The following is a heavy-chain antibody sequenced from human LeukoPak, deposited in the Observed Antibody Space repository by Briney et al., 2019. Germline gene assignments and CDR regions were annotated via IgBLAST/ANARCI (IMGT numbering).Heavy chain of an antibody. CDR3: AEGSASGRPYYFDY. V-gene: IGHV3-23*01. D-gene: IGHD3-16*01. CDR2: ISGSGGST. J-gene: IGHJ4*02. CDR1: GFTFSSYA. Sequence: GGSLRLSCAASGFTFSSYAMSWVRQAPGKGLEWVSAISGSGGSTYYADSVKGRFTISRDNSKNTLYLQMSSLRGEDSAIYYCAEGSASGRPYYFDYWGQGILVTVSS.